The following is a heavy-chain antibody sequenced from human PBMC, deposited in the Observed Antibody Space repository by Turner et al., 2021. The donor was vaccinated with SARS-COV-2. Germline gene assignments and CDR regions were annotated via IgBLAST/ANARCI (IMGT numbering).Heavy chain of an antibody. V-gene: IGHV4-39*01. CDR2: IYYSGST. J-gene: IGHJ6*02. Sequence: QLQLQESGPGRVKPSETLSLTCTVAGGSISSRSHYWGWIRQPPGKGLEWIGSIYYSGSTYYTPSLKSRVTISVDTSKNQFSLKLSSVTAADTAVYYCAGEVVVLTTTHYGMDVWGQGTTVTVSS. CDR3: AGEVVVLTTTHYGMDV. D-gene: IGHD1-26*01. CDR1: GGSISSRSHY.